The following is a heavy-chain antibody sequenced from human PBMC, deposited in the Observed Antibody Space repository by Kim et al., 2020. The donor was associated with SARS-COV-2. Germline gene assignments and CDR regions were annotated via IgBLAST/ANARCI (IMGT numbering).Heavy chain of an antibody. J-gene: IGHJ5*02. V-gene: IGHV5-51*01. D-gene: IGHD1-26*01. Sequence: YSPSFQGQVTISADKSISTAYLQWSSLKASDTAMYYCARRGGSYQNWFDPWGQGTLVTVSS. CDR3: ARRGGSYQNWFDP.